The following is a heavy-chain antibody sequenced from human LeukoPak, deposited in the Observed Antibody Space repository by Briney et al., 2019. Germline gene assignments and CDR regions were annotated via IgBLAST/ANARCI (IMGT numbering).Heavy chain of an antibody. CDR3: GRESSSSTFDY. J-gene: IGHJ4*02. CDR1: GLTFSSYW. CDR2: IHQDGSEK. V-gene: IGHV3-7*01. Sequence: GGSLRLSRAASGLTFSSYWMSWVRQAPGTGLEWVANIHQDGSEKYYVDSVKGRFTISRDNAKNSLYLQMNSLRAEDTAIYYCGRESSSSTFDYWGQGTLVTVSS. D-gene: IGHD5/OR15-5a*01.